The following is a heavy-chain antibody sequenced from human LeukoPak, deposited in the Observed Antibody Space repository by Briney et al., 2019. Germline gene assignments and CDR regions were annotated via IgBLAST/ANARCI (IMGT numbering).Heavy chain of an antibody. CDR1: GFTFSSYW. CDR2: IKQDGSEK. CDR3: ARAVGLRYFDWLLPFDY. D-gene: IGHD3-9*01. V-gene: IGHV3-7*01. J-gene: IGHJ4*02. Sequence: GGSLRLSCAASGFTFSSYWMSWVRQAPGKGLEWVANIKQDGSEKYYVDSVKGRFTTSRDNAKNSLYLQMNSLRAEDTAVYYCARAVGLRYFDWLLPFDYWGQGTLVAVSS.